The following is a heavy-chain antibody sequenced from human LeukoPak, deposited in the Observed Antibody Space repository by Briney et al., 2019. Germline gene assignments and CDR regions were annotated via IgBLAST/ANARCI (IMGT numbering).Heavy chain of an antibody. Sequence: SIGSPVSGFSIRSGYYWGWIRQPPGKGLEGIESIDYTGNTYYKPSLTSRLTISVDTSKNQFSLRLTSVTAADTAVYYCVRDPYDSGWHHAFDIWGQGAMVTVSS. J-gene: IGHJ3*02. V-gene: IGHV4-38-2*02. CDR1: GFSIRSGYY. CDR3: VRDPYDSGWHHAFDI. CDR2: IDYTGNT. D-gene: IGHD6-19*01.